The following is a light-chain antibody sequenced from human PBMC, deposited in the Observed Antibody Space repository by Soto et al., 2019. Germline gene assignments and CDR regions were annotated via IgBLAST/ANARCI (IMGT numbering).Light chain of an antibody. CDR2: STS. J-gene: IGKJ1*01. Sequence: IQLTQSPSSLSASVGDRFTFSCRSSQNIDNYLNWYVQRPGKAPELLIYSTSNLKSGVPSRFRGSGSGTHFSLTISGLQSEDFATYYCQQSSNIPWTFGQGTKVDIK. CDR1: QNIDNY. CDR3: QQSSNIPWT. V-gene: IGKV1-39*01.